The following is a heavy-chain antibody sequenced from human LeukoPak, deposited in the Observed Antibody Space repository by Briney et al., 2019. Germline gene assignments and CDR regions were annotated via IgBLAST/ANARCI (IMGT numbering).Heavy chain of an antibody. CDR2: ISGSGGST. V-gene: IGHV3-23*01. CDR3: AREHELRWGREVAEWYYGMDV. CDR1: GFTFSSYA. D-gene: IGHD3-16*01. Sequence: GGSLRLSCAASGFTFSSYAMSWVRQAPGKGLEWVSAISGSGGSTYYAVSVKGRFTISRDNAKNSLYLQMNSLRAEDTAVYYCAREHELRWGREVAEWYYGMDVWGQGTTATVSS. J-gene: IGHJ6*02.